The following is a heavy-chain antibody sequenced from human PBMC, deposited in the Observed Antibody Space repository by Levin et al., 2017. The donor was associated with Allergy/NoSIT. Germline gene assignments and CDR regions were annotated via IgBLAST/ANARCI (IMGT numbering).Heavy chain of an antibody. J-gene: IGHJ6*02. D-gene: IGHD3-10*01. CDR1: GFTFSSYA. CDR3: ARAERWFGELGAYYYYYGMDV. CDR2: ISYDGSNK. V-gene: IGHV3-30-3*01. Sequence: LSLTCAASGFTFSSYAMHWVRQAPGKGLEWVAVISYDGSNKYYADSVKGRFTISRDNSKNTLYLQMNSLRAEDTAVYYCARAERWFGELGAYYYYYGMDVWGQGTTVTVSS.